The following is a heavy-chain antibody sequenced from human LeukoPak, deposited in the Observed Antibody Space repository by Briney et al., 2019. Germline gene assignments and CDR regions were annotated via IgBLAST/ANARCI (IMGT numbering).Heavy chain of an antibody. V-gene: IGHV3-66*04. D-gene: IGHD2-2*01. Sequence: GGSLRLSCAASGFTVSSNYMSWVRQAPGKGLEWVSVIYSGGSTYYADSVKGRFTISRDNSKNTLYLQMNSLRAEDTAVYYWARRQVGYYYYGMDVWGQGTTVTVSS. CDR2: IYSGGST. CDR3: ARRQVGYYYYGMDV. J-gene: IGHJ6*02. CDR1: GFTVSSNY.